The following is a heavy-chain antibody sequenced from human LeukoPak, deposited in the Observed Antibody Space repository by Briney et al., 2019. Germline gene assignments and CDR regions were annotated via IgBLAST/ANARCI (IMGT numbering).Heavy chain of an antibody. CDR3: AREQYGIKLY. CDR2: ISSSSSTI. Sequence: GGSLRLSCAASGFTFSSYSMNWVRQAPGKGLEWVSYISSSSSTIYYADSVKGRFTISRDNAKNSLYLQMNSLRAEDTAVYYCAREQYGIKLYWGQGTLVTVSS. V-gene: IGHV3-48*01. D-gene: IGHD5-18*01. CDR1: GFTFSSYS. J-gene: IGHJ4*02.